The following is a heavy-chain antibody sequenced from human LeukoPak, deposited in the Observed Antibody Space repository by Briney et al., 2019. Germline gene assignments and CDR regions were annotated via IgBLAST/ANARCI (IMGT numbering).Heavy chain of an antibody. CDR1: GGTFSSYA. V-gene: IGHV1-69*01. D-gene: IGHD6-6*01. Sequence: SVKVSCKASGGTFSSYAISRVRQAPGQGLEWMGGIIPIFGTANYAQKFQGRVTITADESTSTAYMELSSLRSEDTAVYCCASLSSSSSHFDYWGQGTLVTVSS. CDR2: IIPIFGTA. CDR3: ASLSSSSSHFDY. J-gene: IGHJ4*02.